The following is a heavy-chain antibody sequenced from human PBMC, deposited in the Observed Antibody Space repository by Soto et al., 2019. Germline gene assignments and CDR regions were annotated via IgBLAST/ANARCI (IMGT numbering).Heavy chain of an antibody. Sequence: AASVKVSCKASGYTFTSYGISWVRQAPGQGLEWMGWISAYNGNTNYAQKLQGRVTMTTDTSTSTAYMELRSLRSDDTAVYYCARDPQPVLEWLVSYNWFDSRGQGTLVTVSS. D-gene: IGHD3-3*01. CDR3: ARDPQPVLEWLVSYNWFDS. V-gene: IGHV1-18*01. CDR1: GYTFTSYG. J-gene: IGHJ5*01. CDR2: ISAYNGNT.